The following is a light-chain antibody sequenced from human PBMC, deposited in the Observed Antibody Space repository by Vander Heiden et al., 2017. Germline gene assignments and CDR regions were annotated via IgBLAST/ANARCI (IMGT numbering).Light chain of an antibody. CDR3: QQYYSAPFT. Sequence: DIVLTQSPDSLAMTLGERATSNCKSSQSVLYSSNNKNYLAWFQQKPGQPPKLLIYWASTRESGVPDRFSGSGSGTDFTLTISSLQAEDVAVYYCQQYYSAPFTFGPGTKVDI. CDR1: QSVLYSSNNKNY. V-gene: IGKV4-1*01. J-gene: IGKJ3*01. CDR2: WAS.